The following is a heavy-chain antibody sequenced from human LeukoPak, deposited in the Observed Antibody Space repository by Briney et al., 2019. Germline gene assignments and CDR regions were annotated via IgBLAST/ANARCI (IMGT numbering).Heavy chain of an antibody. CDR2: ISGSSSTI. J-gene: IGHJ4*02. CDR1: GFTFSSYS. D-gene: IGHD3-22*01. Sequence: GGSLRLSCAASGFTFSSYSMIWVRHAPGKGLEWISYISGSSSTIYYADSVKGRFTISRDNAKNSLYLQMNSLRDEDTAVYYCARDRYYDSSGYSPPSEVVDYWGQGTLVTVSS. CDR3: ARDRYYDSSGYSPPSEVVDY. V-gene: IGHV3-48*02.